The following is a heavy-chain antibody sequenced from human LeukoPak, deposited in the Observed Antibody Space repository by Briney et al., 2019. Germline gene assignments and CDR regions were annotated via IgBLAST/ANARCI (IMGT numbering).Heavy chain of an antibody. CDR1: GYTFTGYY. Sequence: ASVKVSCKASGYTFTGYYMHWVRQAPGQGLEWMGWINPNSGGTNYAQKFQGRVTMTRDNSMSTAYMELSRLRSDDTPVYYCAKELCRFASGGRGPLVTVSS. J-gene: IGHJ4*02. CDR2: INPNSGGT. D-gene: IGHD3-16*01. CDR3: AKELCRFAS. V-gene: IGHV1-2*02.